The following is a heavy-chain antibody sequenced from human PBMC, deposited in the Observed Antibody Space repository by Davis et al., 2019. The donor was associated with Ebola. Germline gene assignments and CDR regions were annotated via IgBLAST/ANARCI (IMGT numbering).Heavy chain of an antibody. J-gene: IGHJ6*01. V-gene: IGHV3-48*02. Sequence: PGGSLRLSCAASGFTFRSYTLNWVRQARGKGLERASEICGSSRSRFHADSVKGRFTISRDNAKNSLHLQLNSLRDEDRAVYHCARAILCLHQGPIGLPPGTLLQEHLWG. CDR2: ICGSSRSR. D-gene: IGHD2-8*02. CDR1: GFTFRSYT. CDR3: ARAILCLHQGPIGLPPGTLLQEHL.